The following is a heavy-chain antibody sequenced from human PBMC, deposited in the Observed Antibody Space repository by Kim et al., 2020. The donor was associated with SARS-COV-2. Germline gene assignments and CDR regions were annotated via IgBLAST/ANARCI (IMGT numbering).Heavy chain of an antibody. Sequence: GGSLRLSCEASGFSFSSYWMSWVRQVPEKGLQWVANINQDGTTIYFGDSLSADSVRGRFTISRDNAKNSLYLQMNSLRAEDTAVYYCAREVFSNDMDVWGQGTTVTVSS. J-gene: IGHJ6*02. CDR3: AREVFSNDMDV. V-gene: IGHV3-7*03. CDR2: INQDGTTI. CDR1: GFSFSSYW.